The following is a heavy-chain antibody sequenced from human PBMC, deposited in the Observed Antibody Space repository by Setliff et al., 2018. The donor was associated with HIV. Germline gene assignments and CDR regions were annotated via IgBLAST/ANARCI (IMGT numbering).Heavy chain of an antibody. V-gene: IGHV1-18*01. CDR1: GYTFTSYG. CDR3: ASADAYTAMVIAFDI. Sequence: SEKVSCKASGYTFTSYGISWLRQAPGQGLEGMGWISAYSGNTNYAQKIQGRVTMTTDTSTSKAYMELMSLRPDDTAVYYCASADAYTAMVIAFDIWGQGTMVTVSS. CDR2: ISAYSGNT. D-gene: IGHD5-18*01. J-gene: IGHJ3*02.